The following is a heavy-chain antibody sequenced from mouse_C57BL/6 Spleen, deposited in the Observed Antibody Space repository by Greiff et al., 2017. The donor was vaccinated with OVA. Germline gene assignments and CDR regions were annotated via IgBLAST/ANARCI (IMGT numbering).Heavy chain of an antibody. CDR3: ARHRGSSFPMDY. V-gene: IGHV2-6-1*01. D-gene: IGHD1-1*01. CDR2: IWSDGST. CDR1: GFSLTSYG. Sequence: QVQLQQSGPGLVAPSQSLSITCTVSGFSLTSYGVHWVRQPPGKGLEWLVVIWSDGSTTYNSALKSRLSISKDNSKSQVFLKMNSLQTDDTAMYYCARHRGSSFPMDYWGQGTSVTVSA. J-gene: IGHJ4*01.